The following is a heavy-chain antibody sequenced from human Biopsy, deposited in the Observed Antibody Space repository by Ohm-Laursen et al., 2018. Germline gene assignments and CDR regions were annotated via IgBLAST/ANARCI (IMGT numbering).Heavy chain of an antibody. Sequence: ASVKVSCKTSGYNFISYSINWVRQAPGQGLEWMGWIRPLNGDTKYGQKFQDRVTMTTDTSTSAVYMELTSLRSDDTAVYYCARGEVTFGELIVSLDSWGQGTLVTVSS. CDR1: GYNFISYS. CDR3: ARGEVTFGELIVSLDS. D-gene: IGHD3-16*02. V-gene: IGHV1-18*01. CDR2: IRPLNGDT. J-gene: IGHJ4*02.